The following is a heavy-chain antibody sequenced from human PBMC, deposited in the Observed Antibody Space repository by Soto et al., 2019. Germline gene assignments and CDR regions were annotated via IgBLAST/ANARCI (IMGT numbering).Heavy chain of an antibody. CDR2: ISYDGSNK. J-gene: IGHJ4*02. V-gene: IGHV3-30-3*01. CDR3: ARGLDYDSSGYPPIGDYFDY. D-gene: IGHD3-22*01. Sequence: GGSLRLSCAASGFTFSSYAMHWVRQAPGKGLEWVAVISYDGSNKYYADSVKGRFTISRDNSKNTLYLQMNSLRAEDTAVYYCARGLDYDSSGYPPIGDYFDYWGQGTLVTVSS. CDR1: GFTFSSYA.